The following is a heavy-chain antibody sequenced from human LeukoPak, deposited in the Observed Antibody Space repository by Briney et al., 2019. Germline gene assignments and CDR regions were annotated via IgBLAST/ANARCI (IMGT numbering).Heavy chain of an antibody. V-gene: IGHV3-30*02. CDR1: GFTFSSYG. D-gene: IGHD3-10*01. CDR3: ARDLGRFGAPPYYFDY. CDR2: IRYDGSNK. Sequence: PGGSLRLSCAASGFTFSSYGMHWVRQAPGKGLEWVAFIRYDGSNKYYADSVKGRFTISRDNSKNTLYLQMNSLRAEDTAVYYCARDLGRFGAPPYYFDYWGQGTLVTVSS. J-gene: IGHJ4*02.